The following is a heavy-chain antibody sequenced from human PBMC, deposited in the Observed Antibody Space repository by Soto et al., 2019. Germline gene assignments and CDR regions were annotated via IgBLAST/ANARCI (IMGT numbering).Heavy chain of an antibody. CDR3: XXDLGRYFRSGYMDL. Sequence: EVQLVESGGGLVKPGGSLRLSCTASGFAFNTYSMNWVRQAPGKGLEWVSSINEDSTYIYYADSLRGGITISRDNAKXXXXXXXXXXXXXXXXXXXXXXDLGRYFRSGYMDLWGDGATVTVSS. CDR1: GFAFNTYS. J-gene: IGHJ6*03. V-gene: IGHV3-21*02. D-gene: IGHD3-9*01. CDR2: INEDSTYI.